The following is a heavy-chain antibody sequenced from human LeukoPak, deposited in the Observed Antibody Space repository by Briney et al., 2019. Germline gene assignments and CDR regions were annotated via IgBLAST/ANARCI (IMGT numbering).Heavy chain of an antibody. CDR1: GGSISSYY. V-gene: IGHV4-30-4*01. CDR2: IYYSGST. D-gene: IGHD3-10*01. Sequence: SETLSLTCTVSGGSISSYYWSWIRQPPGKGLEWIGYIYYSGSTYYNPSLKSRVTISVDTSKNQFSLKLSSVTAADTAVYYCARLYGSGSVDFYYGMDVWGQGTTVTVSS. J-gene: IGHJ6*02. CDR3: ARLYGSGSVDFYYGMDV.